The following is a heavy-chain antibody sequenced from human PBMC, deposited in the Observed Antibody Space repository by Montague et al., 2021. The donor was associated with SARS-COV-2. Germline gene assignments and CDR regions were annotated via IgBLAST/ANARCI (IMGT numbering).Heavy chain of an antibody. Sequence: TLSLTCTVSGGSISSGGYYWSWIRQHPGKGLEWIGYIYYSGSTNHNPSLKSRLTISVDTSTNQSSLKLSSVTAADTALYYCARGEGVMVYVYGMDVWGQGTTVTVSS. CDR2: IYYSGST. CDR3: ARGEGVMVYVYGMDV. J-gene: IGHJ6*02. CDR1: GGSISSGGYY. V-gene: IGHV4-31*03. D-gene: IGHD2-8*01.